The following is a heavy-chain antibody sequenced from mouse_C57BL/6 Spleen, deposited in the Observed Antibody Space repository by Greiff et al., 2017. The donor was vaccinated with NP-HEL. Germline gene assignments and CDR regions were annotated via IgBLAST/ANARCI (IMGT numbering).Heavy chain of an antibody. D-gene: IGHD4-1*01. CDR1: GFTFSDAW. V-gene: IGHV6-6*01. Sequence: EVHLVESGGGLVQPGGSMKLSCAASGFTFSDAWMDWVRQSPEKGLEWVAEIRNKANNHATYYAESVKGRFTISRDDSKSSVYLQMNSLRAEDTGIYYCTRAGIYYYAMDYWGQGTSVTVSS. J-gene: IGHJ4*01. CDR2: IRNKANNHAT. CDR3: TRAGIYYYAMDY.